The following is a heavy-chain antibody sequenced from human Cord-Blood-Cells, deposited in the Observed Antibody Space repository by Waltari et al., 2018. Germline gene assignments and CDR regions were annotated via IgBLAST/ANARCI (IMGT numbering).Heavy chain of an antibody. CDR1: GGSFSGYY. CDR2: INHSGST. CDR3: ARRAYTWIQLSDAFDI. D-gene: IGHD5-18*01. V-gene: IGHV4-34*01. J-gene: IGHJ3*02. Sequence: QVQLQQWGAGLLKPSETLSLTCAVYGGSFSGYYWSWIRQPPGKGLEWIGEINHSGSTNYNPSLKSLVTISVDTSKNQFSLKLSSVTAADTAVYYCARRAYTWIQLSDAFDIWGQGTMVTVSS.